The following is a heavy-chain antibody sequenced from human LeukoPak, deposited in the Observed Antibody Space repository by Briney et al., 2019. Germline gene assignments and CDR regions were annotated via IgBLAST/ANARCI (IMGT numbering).Heavy chain of an antibody. Sequence: ASVKVSCKASGYTFTSYYMHWVRQAPGQGLEWMGIINPSGGSTSYAQKFQGRVTMTRDTSASTAYMELSSLRSEDTAVYYCARAGVWFGEHEGRDWFDPWGQGTLVTVSS. J-gene: IGHJ5*02. V-gene: IGHV1-46*01. CDR2: INPSGGST. CDR3: ARAGVWFGEHEGRDWFDP. D-gene: IGHD3-10*01. CDR1: GYTFTSYY.